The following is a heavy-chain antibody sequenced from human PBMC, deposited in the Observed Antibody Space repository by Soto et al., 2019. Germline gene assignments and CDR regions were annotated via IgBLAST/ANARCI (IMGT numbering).Heavy chain of an antibody. J-gene: IGHJ5*02. CDR1: GGTFDSDS. Sequence: ASVKVSCKASGGTFDSDSINWVRQAPGQGLEWVGRIVPIFAPRNYAQKFQDRVTISADKSTTTAYMELNSLTSDDTALYYCVRGTTSAGYFRNWLDPWGQGTLVTVSS. V-gene: IGHV1-69*06. CDR2: IVPIFAPR. D-gene: IGHD3-9*01. CDR3: VRGTTSAGYFRNWLDP.